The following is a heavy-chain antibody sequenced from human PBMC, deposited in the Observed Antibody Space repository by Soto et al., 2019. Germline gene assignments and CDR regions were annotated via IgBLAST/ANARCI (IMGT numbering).Heavy chain of an antibody. J-gene: IGHJ4*02. CDR1: GYXFSDYL. V-gene: IGHV5-51*01. Sequence: PXEXLKISCKCSGYXFSDYLVVWVRQMPGKGLEYIGTIYAGDSDTRYSPSFEVQVTMSVDKSISTAYLHWSSLKASDTDMYYCARQHPLDSSAWYNWGQGTLGTVS. CDR3: ARQHPLDSSAWYN. CDR2: IYAGDSDT. D-gene: IGHD6-19*01.